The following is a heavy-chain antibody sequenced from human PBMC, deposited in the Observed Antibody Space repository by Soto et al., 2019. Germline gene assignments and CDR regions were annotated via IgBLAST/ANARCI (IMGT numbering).Heavy chain of an antibody. CDR2: IYYSGST. Sequence: SETLSLTCTVSGGSISSSSYYWGWIRQPPGKGLEWIGSIYYSGSTYYNPSLKSRVTISVDTSKNQFSLKLSSVTAADTAVYYCARHLIGYGDYVAPFDYWGQGTLVTVSS. D-gene: IGHD4-17*01. J-gene: IGHJ4*02. V-gene: IGHV4-39*01. CDR3: ARHLIGYGDYVAPFDY. CDR1: GGSISSSSYY.